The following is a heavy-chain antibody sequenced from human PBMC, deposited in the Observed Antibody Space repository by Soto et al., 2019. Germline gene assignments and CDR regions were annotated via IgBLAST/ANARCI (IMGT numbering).Heavy chain of an antibody. CDR1: GFTVSNNY. J-gene: IGHJ4*02. D-gene: IGHD4-17*01. CDR3: ARGADDYGDRVDY. Sequence: EVQLVETGGGLIQPGGSLRLSCAASGFTVSNNYMSWVRQAPGKGLEWVSIIYSGGSRYYADYVKVRFTISRVNSQNTVYLQMNSLRSEDTSVYYCARGADDYGDRVDYWGQGTLVTVYS. CDR2: IYSGGSR. V-gene: IGHV3-53*02.